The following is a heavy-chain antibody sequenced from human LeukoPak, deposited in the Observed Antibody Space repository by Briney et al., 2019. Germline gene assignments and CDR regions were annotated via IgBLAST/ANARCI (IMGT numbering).Heavy chain of an antibody. J-gene: IGHJ5*02. CDR2: IHGSGST. CDR1: GDPMSSFY. D-gene: IGHD1-26*01. Sequence: SETLSLTCSVSGDPMSSFYWNWIRQPAGKGLEWIGRIHGSGSTNYNPSLKSRVTMSIDTSNNQFSLRLRSVTAADTAVYYCARDESGNFPNWFDPWGQGTLVTVSS. CDR3: ARDESGNFPNWFDP. V-gene: IGHV4-4*07.